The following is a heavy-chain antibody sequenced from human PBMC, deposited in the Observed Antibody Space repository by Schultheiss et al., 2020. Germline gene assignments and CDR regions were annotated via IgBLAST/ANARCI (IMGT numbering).Heavy chain of an antibody. J-gene: IGHJ4*02. CDR3: AGSVGAT. CDR1: GFTFSTYA. CDR2: ISGSGRTI. Sequence: GGSLRLSCAASGFTFSTYAMNWVRQAPGKGLEWVSIISGSGRTIYYADSVKGRFTISRDNSKNTLYLQMNSLRAEDTAVYYCAGSVGATWGRGTLVTVSS. D-gene: IGHD1-26*01. V-gene: IGHV3-23*01.